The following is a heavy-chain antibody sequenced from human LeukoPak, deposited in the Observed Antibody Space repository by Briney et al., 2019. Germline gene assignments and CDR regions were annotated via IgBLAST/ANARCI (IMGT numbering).Heavy chain of an antibody. CDR2: INPNSGGT. CDR1: GYTFIGYY. CDR3: ARDEYYFGSGSYFYFDY. Sequence: ASVKVSCKASGYTFIGYYIHWVRQAPGQGLEWMGWINPNSGGTNYAQKLQGRVTMTTDTSTSPAYMELRSLRSDDTAVYYCARDEYYFGSGSYFYFDYWGQGTLVTVSS. V-gene: IGHV1-2*02. D-gene: IGHD3-10*01. J-gene: IGHJ4*02.